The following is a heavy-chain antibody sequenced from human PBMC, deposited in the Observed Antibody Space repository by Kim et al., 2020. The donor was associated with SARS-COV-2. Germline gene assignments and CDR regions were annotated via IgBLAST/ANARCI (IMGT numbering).Heavy chain of an antibody. CDR3: ATQLYSSSWYSKRYYYYGMDV. CDR1: GGTFSSYA. CDR2: IIPIFGTA. Sequence: SVKVSCKASGGTFSSYAISWVRQAPGQGLEWMGGIIPIFGTANYAQKFQGRVTITADESTSTAYMELSSLRSEDTAVYYCATQLYSSSWYSKRYYYYGMDVWGQGTTVTVSS. V-gene: IGHV1-69*13. J-gene: IGHJ6*02. D-gene: IGHD6-13*01.